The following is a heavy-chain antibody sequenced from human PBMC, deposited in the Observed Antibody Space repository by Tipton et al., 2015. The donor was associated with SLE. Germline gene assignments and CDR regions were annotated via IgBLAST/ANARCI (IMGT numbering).Heavy chain of an antibody. J-gene: IGHJ4*02. Sequence: TLSLTCSVSGYSITNTYYWGWIRQTPGKGLEWIGSFAHSGSTFYNPSLKSRVSISASTSKNQFSLKVSSVTAADTVVYYCAGALETAGGMRDYWGQGTLVTVSS. V-gene: IGHV4-38-2*02. D-gene: IGHD5-18*01. CDR2: FAHSGST. CDR1: GYSITNTYY. CDR3: AGALETAGGMRDY.